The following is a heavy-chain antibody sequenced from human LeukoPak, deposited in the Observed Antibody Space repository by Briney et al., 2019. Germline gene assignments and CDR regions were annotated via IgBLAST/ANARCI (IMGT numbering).Heavy chain of an antibody. Sequence: SESLSLTCTVSGGSISSYYWSWIRQPAGKGLEWIGRIYTSGSTDYNPSLKSRVTISVETSKNQFSLKLSSVTAADTAVYYCARVTGYMIEDYFDYWGQGTLVTVSS. D-gene: IGHD3-22*01. J-gene: IGHJ4*02. CDR2: IYTSGST. CDR3: ARVTGYMIEDYFDY. V-gene: IGHV4-4*07. CDR1: GGSISSYY.